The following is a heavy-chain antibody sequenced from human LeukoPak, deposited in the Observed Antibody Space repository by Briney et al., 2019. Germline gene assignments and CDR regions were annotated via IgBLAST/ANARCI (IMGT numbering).Heavy chain of an antibody. J-gene: IGHJ4*02. CDR2: IIPIFGTA. CDR3: ATEIINYDFWSLGY. V-gene: IGHV1-69*06. D-gene: IGHD3-3*01. CDR1: GGTFSSYA. Sequence: GASVKVSCKASGGTFSSYAISWVRQAPGQGLEWMGGIIPIFGTANYAQKFQGRVTMTEDTSTDTAYMELSSLRFEDTAVYYCATEIINYDFWSLGYWGQGTLVTVSS.